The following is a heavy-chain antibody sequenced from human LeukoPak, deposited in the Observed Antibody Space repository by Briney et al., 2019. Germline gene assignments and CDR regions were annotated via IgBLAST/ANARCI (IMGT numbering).Heavy chain of an antibody. CDR2: ISASGGST. Sequence: PGGSLRLSCAASRFTFSSYAMSWVRQAPGKGLEWVSSISASGGSTYYADSVEGRFTISRDNSKNTLYLQMDSLRAEDTAVYYCAKGTLVVPAVIYYYYGMDVWGQGTTVTVSS. CDR3: AKGTLVVPAVIYYYYGMDV. CDR1: RFTFSSYA. D-gene: IGHD2-2*01. J-gene: IGHJ6*02. V-gene: IGHV3-23*01.